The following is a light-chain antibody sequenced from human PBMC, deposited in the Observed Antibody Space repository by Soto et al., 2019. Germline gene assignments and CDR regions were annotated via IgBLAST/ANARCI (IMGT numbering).Light chain of an antibody. Sequence: EIVMTQSPATLSESPGERATLSCRAGQSVSSNLACYQQKPGQAPRLLIYGASTRATGIPARFSGSGSGTEFTLTISSLQSEDFALYYCQQYNNWPQTFGQGTKVEIK. V-gene: IGKV3-15*01. CDR2: GAS. CDR3: QQYNNWPQT. CDR1: QSVSSN. J-gene: IGKJ1*01.